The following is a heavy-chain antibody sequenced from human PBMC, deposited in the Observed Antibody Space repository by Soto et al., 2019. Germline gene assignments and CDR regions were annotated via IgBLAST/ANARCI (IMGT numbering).Heavy chain of an antibody. CDR2: AYYSGDT. V-gene: IGHV4-59*01. Sequence: TSETLSLTCSVSGASISRYYWGWIRQSPGKGLEWIGYAYYSGDTGYNPSLKSRVTMAIDTSKNQVSLKLTSVTAADTAVYYCARDRSTYGGGGTGEVKENWFDPWGQGALVTVLL. J-gene: IGHJ5*02. CDR3: ARDRSTYGGGGTGEVKENWFDP. CDR1: GASISRYY. D-gene: IGHD2-8*01.